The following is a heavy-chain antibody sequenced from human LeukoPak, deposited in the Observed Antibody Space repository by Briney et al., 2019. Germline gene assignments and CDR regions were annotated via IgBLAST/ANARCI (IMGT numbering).Heavy chain of an antibody. Sequence: GGSLRLSCAASGFTFSAYGMHWVRQAPGKGLEWVAVILYDGSNKYYVDSVKGRFTISRDNSKNTLYLQMNSLGAEDTAVCYCAKDRWYCSGGSCAYFDSWGQGTLVTVSS. CDR1: GFTFSAYG. V-gene: IGHV3-30*18. J-gene: IGHJ4*02. D-gene: IGHD2-15*01. CDR3: AKDRWYCSGGSCAYFDS. CDR2: ILYDGSNK.